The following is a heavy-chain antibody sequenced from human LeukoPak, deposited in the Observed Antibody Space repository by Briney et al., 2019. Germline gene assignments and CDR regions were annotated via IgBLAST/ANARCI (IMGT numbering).Heavy chain of an antibody. CDR2: IYISGST. V-gene: IGHV4-61*02. J-gene: IGHJ6*03. D-gene: IGHD3-10*01. CDR3: ASMVRGVIITDYYYYYMDV. Sequence: SETLSLTCTVSGGSISSGSYYWSWIRQPAGKGLEWIGRIYISGSTNYNPSLKSRVTISVDTSKNQFSLKLSSVTAADTAVYYCASMVRGVIITDYYYYYMDVWGKGTTVTVSS. CDR1: GGSISSGSYY.